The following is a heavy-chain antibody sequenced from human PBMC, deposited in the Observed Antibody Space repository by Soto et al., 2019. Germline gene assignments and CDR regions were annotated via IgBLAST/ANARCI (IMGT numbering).Heavy chain of an antibody. CDR3: AHSGSYGNYWYFDL. V-gene: IGHV2-5*02. J-gene: IGHJ2*01. Sequence: QITLKESGPTLVKPTQTLTLTCTFSGFSLSTSGVGVGWIRQPPGKALEWLALIYWDDDKRYSPSLKSRLTITKDTTKNQVVLTMTNMDPVDTATYYCAHSGSYGNYWYFDLWGRGTLVTVSS. D-gene: IGHD5-18*01. CDR2: IYWDDDK. CDR1: GFSLSTSGVG.